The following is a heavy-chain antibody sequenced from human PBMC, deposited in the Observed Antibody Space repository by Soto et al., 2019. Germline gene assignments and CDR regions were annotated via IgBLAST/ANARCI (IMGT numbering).Heavy chain of an antibody. CDR1: GYTFTSYY. D-gene: IGHD2-2*01. CDR2: INPSGGST. V-gene: IGHV1-46*01. CDR3: ARVKRICSSTSCYGVGGWLDP. Sequence: ASVKVSCKASGYTFTSYYMHWVRQAPGQGLEWMGIINPSGGSTSYAQKFQGRVTMTRDTSTSTVYMELSSLRSEDTAVYYCARVKRICSSTSCYGVGGWLDPWGQGTLVTVSS. J-gene: IGHJ5*02.